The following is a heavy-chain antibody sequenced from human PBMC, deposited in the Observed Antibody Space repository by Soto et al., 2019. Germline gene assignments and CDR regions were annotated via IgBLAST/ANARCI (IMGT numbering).Heavy chain of an antibody. D-gene: IGHD3-16*01. CDR1: GGSITNSGYY. CDR2: IHYSGTT. Sequence: SETLSLTCTVSGGSITNSGYYWGWIRQTPGKGLEWIGNIHYSGTTYYNPSLKSRVTISVDTSKNQFSLKLSSVTAADTALYYCKNRDLYNPPDPWGQGTLVTVSS. J-gene: IGHJ5*02. CDR3: KNRDLYNPPDP. V-gene: IGHV4-39*01.